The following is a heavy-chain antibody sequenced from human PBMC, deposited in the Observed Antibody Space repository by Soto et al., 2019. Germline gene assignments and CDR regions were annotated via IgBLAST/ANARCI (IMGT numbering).Heavy chain of an antibody. CDR2: INPNGGIT. Sequence: ASVKVSCKASGYTFTHYYIHWEGQAPGQGLERMGIINPNGGITTYAQKFRAGFSMTRDTPTSTVYLELSSLRSEDSAVYYCATSVNSAMAFDYCGQGTLVTVSS. CDR1: GYTFTHYY. D-gene: IGHD5-18*01. CDR3: ATSVNSAMAFDY. J-gene: IGHJ4*02. V-gene: IGHV1-46*01.